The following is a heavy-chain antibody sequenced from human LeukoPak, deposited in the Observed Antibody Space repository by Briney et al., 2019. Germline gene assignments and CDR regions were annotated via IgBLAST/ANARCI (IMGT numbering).Heavy chain of an antibody. CDR2: ISVSSGNT. CDR1: GFTFSSYA. V-gene: IGHV3-23*01. Sequence: GGSLRLSCAASGFTFSSYAMSCVRQAPGKGVEWVSAISVSSGNTYYADAVKRRFTISRANTKNTLYLQMYSLRAEDTAVYYCAKVGRQLLSWRGPLWFDPWGQGTLVTVSS. J-gene: IGHJ5*02. CDR3: AKVGRQLLSWRGPLWFDP. D-gene: IGHD2-2*01.